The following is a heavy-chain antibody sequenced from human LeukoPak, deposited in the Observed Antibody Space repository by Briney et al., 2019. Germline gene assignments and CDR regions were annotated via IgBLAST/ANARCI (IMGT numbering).Heavy chain of an antibody. Sequence: GGSLRLSCAASGFTFSSYWMHWVRQGPGKGLVWVSRINSDGGSTSYADSVKGRFTISRDNAKNTLYLQMNSLRAEDTAVYYCARAAPGTLVDCWGQGTLVTVSS. J-gene: IGHJ4*02. CDR3: ARAAPGTLVDC. D-gene: IGHD6-13*01. CDR2: INSDGGST. CDR1: GFTFSSYW. V-gene: IGHV3-74*01.